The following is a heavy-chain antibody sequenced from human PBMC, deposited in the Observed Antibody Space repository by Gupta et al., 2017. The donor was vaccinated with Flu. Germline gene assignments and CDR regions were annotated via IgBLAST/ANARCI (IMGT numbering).Heavy chain of an antibody. Sequence: LQLLESGPGLVKPSGTLSLICSVSGGSIAGGNFYWGWIRQPPGKGLEWIGSVYSTGTTYYSSSLKSRLAISVDTSKNQFSLTLTSVTAADTAVYFCARHSRYYYNADTDDFWGQGTLVTVSS. CDR1: GGSIAGGNFY. J-gene: IGHJ4*02. CDR3: ARHSRYYYNADTDDF. CDR2: VYSTGTT. V-gene: IGHV4-39*01. D-gene: IGHD3-10*01.